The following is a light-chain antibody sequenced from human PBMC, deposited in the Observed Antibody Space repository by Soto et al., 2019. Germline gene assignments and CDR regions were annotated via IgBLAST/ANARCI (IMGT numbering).Light chain of an antibody. CDR2: GAS. Sequence: EIVMTQSPATLSVSPGERATLSCRAGQSISNNLAWYQQKPGQAPRLLIYGASTRATGIPARFTGSGAGTEFTLTISSLQYEDFAFYYCQQYSNWHLTFGQGTKVEIK. CDR3: QQYSNWHLT. V-gene: IGKV3-15*01. CDR1: QSISNN. J-gene: IGKJ1*01.